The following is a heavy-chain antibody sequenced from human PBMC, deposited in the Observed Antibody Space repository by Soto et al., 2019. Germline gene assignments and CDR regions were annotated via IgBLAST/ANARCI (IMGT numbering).Heavy chain of an antibody. CDR2: IYHSGST. V-gene: IGHV4-59*12. CDR3: ARATVTSSYYFDY. CDR1: GGSISSYY. Sequence: SETLSLTCTVSGGSISSYYWSWIRQPPGKGLEWIGEIYHSGSTNYNPSLKSRVTISVDTSKNQFSLKLSSVTAADTAVYYCARATVTSSYYFDYWGQGTLVTVSS. D-gene: IGHD4-17*01. J-gene: IGHJ4*02.